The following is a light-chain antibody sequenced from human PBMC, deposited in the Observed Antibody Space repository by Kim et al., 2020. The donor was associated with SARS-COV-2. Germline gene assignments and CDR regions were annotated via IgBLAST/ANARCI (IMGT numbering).Light chain of an antibody. CDR3: QQYNKWPPHT. V-gene: IGKV3-15*01. CDR1: QSVSNT. CDR2: GAS. Sequence: SPRERATLACRASQSVSNTLAWYQQKPGQAPRLLIYGASTRATGIPARFSGSGSGTEFTLTISSLQSEDFAVYYCQQYNKWPPHTFGQGTKLEI. J-gene: IGKJ2*01.